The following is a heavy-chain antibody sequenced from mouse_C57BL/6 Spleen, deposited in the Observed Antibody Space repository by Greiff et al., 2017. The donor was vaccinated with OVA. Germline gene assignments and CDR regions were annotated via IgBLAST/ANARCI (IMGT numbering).Heavy chain of an antibody. V-gene: IGHV5-12*01. Sequence: EVKLMESGGGLVQPGGSLKLSCAASGFTFSDYYMYWVRQTPEKRLEWVAYISNGGGSTYYPATVKGRFTISRDNAKNTLYLQMSRLKSEDTAMYYCARHDDYEGFAYWGQGTLVTVSA. J-gene: IGHJ3*01. CDR3: ARHDDYEGFAY. D-gene: IGHD2-4*01. CDR2: ISNGGGST. CDR1: GFTFSDYY.